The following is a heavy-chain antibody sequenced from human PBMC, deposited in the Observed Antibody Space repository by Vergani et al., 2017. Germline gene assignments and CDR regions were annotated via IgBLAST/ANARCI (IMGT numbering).Heavy chain of an antibody. CDR2: IWYDGSNK. V-gene: IGHV3-33*01. CDR1: GFTFSSYG. CDR3: ARGRTYNYYDSSGYYYVRGYFDY. J-gene: IGHJ4*02. D-gene: IGHD3-22*01. Sequence: VQLLESGGGLVQPGRSLRLSCAASGFTFSSYGMHWVRQAPGKGLEWVAVIWYDGSNKYYADSVKGRFTISRDNSKNTLYLQMNSLRAEDTAVYYCARGRTYNYYDSSGYYYVRGYFDYWGQGTLVTVSS.